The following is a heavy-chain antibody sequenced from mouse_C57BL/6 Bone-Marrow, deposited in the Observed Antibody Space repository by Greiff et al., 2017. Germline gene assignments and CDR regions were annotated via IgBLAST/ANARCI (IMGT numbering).Heavy chain of an antibody. J-gene: IGHJ2*01. CDR2: IDPSDSYT. CDR1: GYTFTSYW. D-gene: IGHD1-1*01. V-gene: IGHV1-59*01. CDR3: ARDYLHY. Sequence: VQLQQSGAELVRPGTSVKLSCKASGYTFTSYWMHWVKQRPGQGLEWIGVIDPSDSYTNYNQKFKGKATLTVDTSSSTAYMQLSSLTSEDSAVYYCARDYLHYWGQGTTLTVSS.